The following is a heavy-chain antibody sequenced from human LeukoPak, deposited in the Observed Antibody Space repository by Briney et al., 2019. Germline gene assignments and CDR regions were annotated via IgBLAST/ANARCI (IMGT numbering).Heavy chain of an antibody. Sequence: SETLSLTCTVSGGSISSSSYYWGWIRQPPGKGLEWIGSIYYSGSTYYNPSLKSRVTISVDTSKNQFSLKLSSVTAADTAVYYSARHRDDYGGPLGYWGQGTLVTVSS. CDR2: IYYSGST. J-gene: IGHJ4*02. CDR1: GGSISSSSYY. V-gene: IGHV4-39*01. D-gene: IGHD4-23*01. CDR3: ARHRDDYGGPLGY.